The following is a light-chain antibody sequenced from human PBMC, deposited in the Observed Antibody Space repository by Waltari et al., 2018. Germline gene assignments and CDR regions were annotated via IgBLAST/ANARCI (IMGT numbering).Light chain of an antibody. J-gene: IGKJ1*01. CDR3: QQYQKSPWT. Sequence: DIQMTQSPSTLSASVGDRVTITCRASQSLNNWLAWFQQKPGKTPKVLNYKASILESGVPSRFSGSVSGTEFTLTISSLQPDDFGSYYCQQYQKSPWTFGQGTKVEIK. CDR1: QSLNNW. CDR2: KAS. V-gene: IGKV1-5*03.